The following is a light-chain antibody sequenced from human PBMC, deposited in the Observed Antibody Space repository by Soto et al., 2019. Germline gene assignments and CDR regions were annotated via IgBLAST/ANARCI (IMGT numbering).Light chain of an antibody. CDR3: QQYGSSPVT. J-gene: IGKJ2*01. CDR1: QSVSSSY. Sequence: EIVLTQSPGTLSLSPGERATLSCRASQSVSSSYLAWYQQKPGKAPRLLIYGASSRATGIPDRFSGSGSGTDFTLTISRLEPEDFAVYYCQQYGSSPVTFGQGTKLEIK. V-gene: IGKV3-20*01. CDR2: GAS.